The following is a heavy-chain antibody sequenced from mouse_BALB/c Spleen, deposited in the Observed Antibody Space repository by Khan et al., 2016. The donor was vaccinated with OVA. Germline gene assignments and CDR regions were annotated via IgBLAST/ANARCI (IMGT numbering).Heavy chain of an antibody. J-gene: IGHJ2*01. CDR1: GFTFNNYA. V-gene: IGHV5-9-3*01. Sequence: EVELVESGGGLVKPGGSLKLSCAASGFTFNNYAMSWVRQTPEKRLEWVATVSSGGSYTYYPDSVKGRFTISRDSAKNTLYLQMSSLRSEDTAMYFCARQGGIYDGPFDDWGQGTTLTVSS. CDR2: VSSGGSYT. D-gene: IGHD2-3*01. CDR3: ARQGGIYDGPFDD.